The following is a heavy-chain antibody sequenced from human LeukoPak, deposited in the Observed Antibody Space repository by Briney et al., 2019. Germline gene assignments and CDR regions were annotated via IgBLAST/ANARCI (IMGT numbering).Heavy chain of an antibody. CDR1: GFTFSDYY. Sequence: GGSLRLSCAASGFTFSDYYMSWIRQAPGKGLEWVSYISSSGSTIYYADSVKGRFTISRDNSKNTLYLQMNSLRAEDTAVYYCARDPEFRAAAGIIGLRYYYYYYMDVWGKGTTVTVSS. CDR3: ARDPEFRAAAGIIGLRYYYYYYMDV. CDR2: ISSSGSTI. V-gene: IGHV3-11*04. J-gene: IGHJ6*03. D-gene: IGHD6-13*01.